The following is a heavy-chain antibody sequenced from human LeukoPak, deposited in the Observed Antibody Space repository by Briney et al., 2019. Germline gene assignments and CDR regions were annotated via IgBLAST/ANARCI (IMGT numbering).Heavy chain of an antibody. CDR2: ISSSSSYI. CDR1: GFTFSSHW. D-gene: IGHD3-22*01. V-gene: IGHV3-21*01. J-gene: IGHJ4*02. CDR3: ARDPPEYYYDSSGPH. Sequence: GGSLRLSCADSGFTFSSHWMHWVRQAPGKGLEWVSSISSSSSYIYYADSVKGRFTISRDNAKNSLYLQMNSLRAEDTAVYYCARDPPEYYYDSSGPHWGQGTLVTVSS.